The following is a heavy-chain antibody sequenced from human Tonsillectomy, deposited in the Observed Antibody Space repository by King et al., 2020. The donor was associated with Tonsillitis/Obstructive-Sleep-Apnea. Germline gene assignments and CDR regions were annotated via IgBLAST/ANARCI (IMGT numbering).Heavy chain of an antibody. CDR1: GYTLTKLS. J-gene: IGHJ6*03. V-gene: IGHV1-24*01. Sequence: QLVQSGAEVKKPGASVKVSCKVSGYTLTKLSMHWVRQAPGKGLEWMGGFDPEDGETIYAQKFQGRVTMTEDTSTDTAYMELSRLRSDDSAVYYCATAGHCSRTCCPDGFDFYHYYVDVWGKGTTVTVSS. D-gene: IGHD2-2*01. CDR2: FDPEDGET. CDR3: ATAGHCSRTCCPDGFDFYHYYVDV.